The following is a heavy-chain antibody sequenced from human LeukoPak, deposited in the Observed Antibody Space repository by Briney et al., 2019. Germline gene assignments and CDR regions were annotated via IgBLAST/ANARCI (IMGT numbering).Heavy chain of an antibody. D-gene: IGHD6-19*01. V-gene: IGHV3-33*01. CDR3: ARGDSSGWYYFDY. CDR2: IWYDGSNK. J-gene: IGHJ4*02. CDR1: GFTFSNYV. Sequence: GGSLRLSCAASGFTFSNYVMHWVRQAPGKGLEWVAVIWYDGSNKYYADSVKGRFTISRDNSKNTLYLQMNSLRAEDTAVYYCARGDSSGWYYFDYWGQGTLVTVSS.